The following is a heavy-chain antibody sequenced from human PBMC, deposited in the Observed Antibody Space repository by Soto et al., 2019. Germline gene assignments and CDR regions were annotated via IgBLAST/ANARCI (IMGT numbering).Heavy chain of an antibody. CDR3: AKGRGGSGSLTPRVDF. D-gene: IGHD3-10*01. V-gene: IGHV3-23*01. Sequence: EVQLLESGGGLVQPGGSLRLSCAASGFTFNNYAMTWVRQAPGKGLEWVSAINGGGDTTSYADSVKGRFTVSRDGSKKTLYLQMSSLRAEDTALYYCAKGRGGSGSLTPRVDFWGQETLVTVSS. CDR1: GFTFNNYA. CDR2: INGGGDTT. J-gene: IGHJ4*02.